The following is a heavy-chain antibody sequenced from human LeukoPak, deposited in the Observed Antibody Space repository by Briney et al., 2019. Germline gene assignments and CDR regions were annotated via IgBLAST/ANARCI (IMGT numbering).Heavy chain of an antibody. Sequence: SETLSLTCTVSGASVTTYYWSWIRLPPGKGLEWIGYIDYSGGTYYHPSLESRVTVSVDTSKNQVSLKMTSMTAADTALYYCASSHPRRSTQNFDHWGQGTLVTVSS. V-gene: IGHV4-59*08. J-gene: IGHJ4*02. CDR3: ASSHPRRSTQNFDH. CDR1: GASVTTYY. CDR2: IDYSGGT.